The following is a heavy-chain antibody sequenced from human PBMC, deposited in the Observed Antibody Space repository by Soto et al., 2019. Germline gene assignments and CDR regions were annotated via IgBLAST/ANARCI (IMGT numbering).Heavy chain of an antibody. J-gene: IGHJ6*03. CDR2: IYYSGST. D-gene: IGHD6-19*01. CDR1: GGSISSYY. CDR3: ESAAYTSSGWYSVSYYMDD. Sequence: PSETLSLTCTVSGGSISSYYWSWIRQPPGKGLEWIGYIYYSGSTNYNPSLKSRVTISVDTSKNQFSLKLSSVTAADTAVYYCESAAYTSSGWYSVSYYMDDGVNGTTVSV. V-gene: IGHV4-59*08.